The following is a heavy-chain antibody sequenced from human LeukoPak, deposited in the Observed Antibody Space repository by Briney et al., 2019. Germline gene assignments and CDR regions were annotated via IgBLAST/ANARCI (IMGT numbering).Heavy chain of an antibody. V-gene: IGHV4-61*02. CDR3: GRQPYYYYYGMDV. CDR1: GGSISSGGYY. Sequence: SETLSLTCTVSGGSISSGGYYWSWIRQPAGKGLEWIGRIYTSGSTSYNPSLKSRVTMSVDTSKNHFSLKLSSVTAADTAVYYCGRQPYYYYYGMDVWGQGTTVTVSS. J-gene: IGHJ6*02. CDR2: IYTSGST.